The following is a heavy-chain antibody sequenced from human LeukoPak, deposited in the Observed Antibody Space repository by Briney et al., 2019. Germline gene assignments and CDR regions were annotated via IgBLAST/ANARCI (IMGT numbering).Heavy chain of an antibody. CDR2: INHSGST. CDR3: ARGLVTTIGVDSFDP. Sequence: SETLSLTCAVYGGSFSGYYWSWIRQPPGKGLEWIGEINHSGSTNYNPSLKSRVTISVDTSKNQFSLKLSSVTAADTAVYYCARGLVTTIGVDSFDPWGQGTLVTVSS. CDR1: GGSFSGYY. D-gene: IGHD5-12*01. J-gene: IGHJ5*02. V-gene: IGHV4-34*01.